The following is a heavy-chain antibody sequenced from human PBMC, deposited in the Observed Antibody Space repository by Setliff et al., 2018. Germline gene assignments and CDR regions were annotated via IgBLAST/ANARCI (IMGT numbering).Heavy chain of an antibody. J-gene: IGHJ6*03. D-gene: IGHD1-1*01. V-gene: IGHV4-61*02. CDR1: GGSMSSGPNY. Sequence: SETLSLTCTVSGGSMSSGPNYWSWIRQPAGRGLEWVGRVYSSVYSSGITSYNPSLKSRVTISMDTSKNQFSLGLTSVTAADTAVYYCARESAGDESVRHLYYTDVWGRGTTVTAP. CDR2: VYSSVYSSGIT. CDR3: ARESAGDESVRHLYYTDV.